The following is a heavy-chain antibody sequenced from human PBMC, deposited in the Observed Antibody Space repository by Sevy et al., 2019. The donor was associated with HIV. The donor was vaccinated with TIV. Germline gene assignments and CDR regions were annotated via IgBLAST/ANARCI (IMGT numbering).Heavy chain of an antibody. D-gene: IGHD5-18*01. CDR1: GYTFTIYS. V-gene: IGHV1-2*02. CDR3: ARDLGRAYTYGFNY. J-gene: IGHJ4*02. CDR2: INPNSGGT. Sequence: ASVKVSCKASGYTFTIYSMHWVRQAPGQGLEWMGWINPNSGGTNFAQKFQGRVTMTRDTSISTAYMELNRLRSDDTAMYYCARDLGRAYTYGFNYWGQGTLVTVSS.